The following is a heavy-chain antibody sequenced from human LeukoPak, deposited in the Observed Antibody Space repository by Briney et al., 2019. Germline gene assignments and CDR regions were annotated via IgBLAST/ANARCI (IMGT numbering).Heavy chain of an antibody. V-gene: IGHV3-15*01. D-gene: IGHD3-10*01. CDR1: GFTFSNAW. J-gene: IGHJ5*02. Sequence: GGSLRLSCAASGFTFSNAWMSWVRQAPGKGLEWVGRIKSKTDGGTTDYAAPVKGRFTISRDDSKNTLYLQMNSLKTEDTAVYYCTTGRSMVRGVIIPWGQGTLVTVSS. CDR3: TTGRSMVRGVIIP. CDR2: IKSKTDGGTT.